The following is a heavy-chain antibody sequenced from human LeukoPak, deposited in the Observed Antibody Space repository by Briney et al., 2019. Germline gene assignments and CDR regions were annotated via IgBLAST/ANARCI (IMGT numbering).Heavy chain of an antibody. Sequence: GGSLRLSCAASGFTFSSYAMSWVRQAPGKGLEWVSAISGSGGSTYYADSVKGRFTISRDNSKNTLYLQMNSLRAEDTAVYYCARARNYYDSRAPHYWGQGTLVTVSS. CDR1: GFTFSSYA. CDR3: ARARNYYDSRAPHY. J-gene: IGHJ4*02. D-gene: IGHD3-22*01. CDR2: ISGSGGST. V-gene: IGHV3-23*01.